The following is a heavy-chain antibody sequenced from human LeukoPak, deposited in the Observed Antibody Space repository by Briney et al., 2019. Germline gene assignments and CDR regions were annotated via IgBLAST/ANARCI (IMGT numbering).Heavy chain of an antibody. J-gene: IGHJ5*02. D-gene: IGHD3-3*01. CDR1: GGSISSGDYY. V-gene: IGHV4-30-4*02. CDR2: IYYSGST. Sequence: SETLSLTCTVCGGSISSGDYYCSWIRQPPGKVLEWNGYIYYSGSTYYNPSHKSRVTISVDTSKNQFSLKLSSVTAADTAAYYGARELHPYYDSCSGNSTNWFDPWGQGTLVTVSS. CDR3: ARELHPYYDSCSGNSTNWFDP.